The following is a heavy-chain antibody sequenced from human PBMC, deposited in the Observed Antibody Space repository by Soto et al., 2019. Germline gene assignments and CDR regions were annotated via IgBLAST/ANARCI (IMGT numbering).Heavy chain of an antibody. CDR3: SANTITVKGGYV. V-gene: IGHV3-15*07. CDR1: GFPFNNAR. J-gene: IGHJ3*01. D-gene: IGHD3-16*01. Sequence: EVQLVESGGGLVKPGGSLRLSCAASGFPFNNARMNWVRQAPGKGLGWVGRVKSGSYGGTADYAAPVKGRFIISRDDSINTLYLHMNSLQTEDTAVYYCSANTITVKGGYVWGQGTMVTVSS. CDR2: VKSGSYGGTA.